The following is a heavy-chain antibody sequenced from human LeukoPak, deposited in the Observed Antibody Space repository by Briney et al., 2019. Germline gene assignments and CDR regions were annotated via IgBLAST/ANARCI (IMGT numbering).Heavy chain of an antibody. Sequence: PGGPLRLSCAASGFTFNNAWMSWVRQPPGKGLEWVGRIKSKIDGGTTDYVAPVKGRFIISRDDSKKTLYLQMNSLKTEDTAVYYCTTGVDYGDSPFDYWGQGTLVTVSS. CDR3: TTGVDYGDSPFDY. CDR1: GFTFNNAW. V-gene: IGHV3-15*01. J-gene: IGHJ4*02. D-gene: IGHD4-17*01. CDR2: IKSKIDGGTT.